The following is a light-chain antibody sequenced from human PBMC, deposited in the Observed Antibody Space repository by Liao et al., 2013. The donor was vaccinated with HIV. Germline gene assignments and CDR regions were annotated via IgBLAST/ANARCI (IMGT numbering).Light chain of an antibody. J-gene: IGLJ3*02. CDR1: KLGDKY. Sequence: ELTQPPSVSVSPGQTASIACSGDKLGDKYVSWYQYKPGQSPLLVMYQDKQRPSGIPERFSGSSSANTATLTISGTQAMDEAEYYCQTWDASTASCMFGGGTKLTVL. CDR3: QTWDASTASCM. V-gene: IGLV3-1*01. CDR2: QDK.